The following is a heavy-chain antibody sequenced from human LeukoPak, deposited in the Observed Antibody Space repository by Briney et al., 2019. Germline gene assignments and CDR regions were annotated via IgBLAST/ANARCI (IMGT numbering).Heavy chain of an antibody. J-gene: IGHJ6*02. V-gene: IGHV4-34*01. CDR2: INHSGST. D-gene: IGHD2-2*01. CDR1: GGSFSGYY. Sequence: SETLSLTCAVYGGSFSGYYWSWIRQPPGKGLEWIGEINHSGSTNYNPSLKSRVTISVDTSKNQFSLKLSSVTAADTAVYYCARGPTVVPAAQYGMDVWGQGTTVTVSS. CDR3: ARGPTVVPAAQYGMDV.